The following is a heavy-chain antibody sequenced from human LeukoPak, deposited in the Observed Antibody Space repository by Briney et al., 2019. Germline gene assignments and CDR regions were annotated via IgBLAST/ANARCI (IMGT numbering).Heavy chain of an antibody. CDR1: GYIFTNYD. CDR2: ISAYNGNT. V-gene: IGHV1-18*01. CDR3: ARDGSGTYSW. D-gene: IGHD1-26*01. J-gene: IGHJ4*02. Sequence: GASVKVSCEASGYIFTNYDISWVRQAPGQGLEWMGWISAYNGNTNYAEKFQGRVTLTTDTSTSTAYMELRSLRSDDTAVYYCARDGSGTYSWWGQGTLVTVSS.